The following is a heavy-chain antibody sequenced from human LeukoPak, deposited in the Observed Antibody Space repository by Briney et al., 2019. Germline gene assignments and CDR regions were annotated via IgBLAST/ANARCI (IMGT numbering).Heavy chain of an antibody. CDR2: IRKKGHGETT. CDR1: GFSFGDDA. V-gene: IGHV3-49*03. D-gene: IGHD4-23*01. Sequence: PGGSLRLSCTASGFSFGDDAWSWFRQAPGGGLEFVSFIRKKGHGETTDYAASVRGRFTISRDDAKSTAYLQMNSLEIEDTALYYCSRGLHDSGGSNYYFDQWGRGTQVTVSS. CDR3: SRGLHDSGGSNYYFDQ. J-gene: IGHJ4*02.